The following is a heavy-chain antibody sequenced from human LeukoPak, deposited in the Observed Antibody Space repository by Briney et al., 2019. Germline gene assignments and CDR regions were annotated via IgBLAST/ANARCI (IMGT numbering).Heavy chain of an antibody. CDR3: ARDFYCGGDCAISYFDY. D-gene: IGHD2-21*02. CDR2: ISSSSNKV. J-gene: IGHJ4*02. V-gene: IGHV3-48*01. Sequence: GGSLRLSCAASGFAISDYSMNRVRQVPGKGLEWVSYISSSSNKVYYADSVKGRFTISGDNAKNSLFLQMNSLRADDTAVYYCARDFYCGGDCAISYFDYWGQGTLVTVSS. CDR1: GFAISDYS.